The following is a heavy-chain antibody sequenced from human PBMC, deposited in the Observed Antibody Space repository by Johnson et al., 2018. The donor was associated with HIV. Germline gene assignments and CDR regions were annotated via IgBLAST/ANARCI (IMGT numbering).Heavy chain of an antibody. CDR2: ISYDGSNK. V-gene: IGHV3-30*01. CDR1: GFSFSDFS. D-gene: IGHD1-26*01. Sequence: QMQLVESGGGVVQPGRSLRLSCAASGFSFSDFSMHWVRQAPGKGLEWVTVISYDGSNKYYADSVKGRFTISRDNSKNTLYLQMNSLRAEDTAVYYCARDQSGSYVWWAHDAFDIWGQGTMVTVSS. CDR3: ARDQSGSYVWWAHDAFDI. J-gene: IGHJ3*02.